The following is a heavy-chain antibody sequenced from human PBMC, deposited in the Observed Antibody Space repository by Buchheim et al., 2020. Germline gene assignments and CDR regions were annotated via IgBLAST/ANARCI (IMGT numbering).Heavy chain of an antibody. J-gene: IGHJ2*01. D-gene: IGHD3-3*01. V-gene: IGHV4-39*01. CDR2: IYYSGST. CDR1: GGSISSSSYY. CDR3: ARGGGDFWSGAKGRYFDL. Sequence: QLQLQESGPGLVKPSETLSLTCTVSGGSISSSSYYWGWIRQPPGKGLEWIGSIYYSGSTYYNPSLKSRVTISVDTSKNQFSLKLSSVTAADTAVYYCARGGGDFWSGAKGRYFDLWGRGTL.